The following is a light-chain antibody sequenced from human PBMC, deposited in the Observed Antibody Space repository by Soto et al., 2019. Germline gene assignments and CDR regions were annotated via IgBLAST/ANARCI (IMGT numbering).Light chain of an antibody. CDR3: PQYNSYSPT. V-gene: IGKV1-5*03. CDR1: QSISVW. Sequence: DIQMTQSPSTLSASVGDRVTITCRASQSISVWLAWYQQKAGKAPNLLIYKASRLESGVPSRFSGSGSETDFTLNISCLKPGDSATYYDPQYNSYSPTFSRGTKVEVK. CDR2: KAS. J-gene: IGKJ1*01.